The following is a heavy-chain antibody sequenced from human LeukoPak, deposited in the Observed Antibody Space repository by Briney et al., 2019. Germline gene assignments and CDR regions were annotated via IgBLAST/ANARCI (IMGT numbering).Heavy chain of an antibody. CDR2: INWNGGSK. V-gene: IGHV3-20*04. D-gene: IGHD1-7*01. CDR1: GFTFDDYG. Sequence: GGSLRLSCAASGFTFDDYGMSWVRQAPGKGLEWVSGINWNGGSKGYADSVKGRFTISRDNAKNSLYLQMNSLRAEDTALYYCARGYNWNYQNAFDIWGQGTMVTVSS. CDR3: ARGYNWNYQNAFDI. J-gene: IGHJ3*02.